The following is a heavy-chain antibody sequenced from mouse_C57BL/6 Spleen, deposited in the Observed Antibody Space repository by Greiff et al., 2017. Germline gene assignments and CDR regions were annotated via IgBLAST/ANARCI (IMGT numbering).Heavy chain of an antibody. V-gene: IGHV1-55*01. D-gene: IGHD1-1*01. Sequence: VQLQQPGAELVKPGASVKMSCKASGYTFTSYWITWVKQRPGQGLEWIGDIYPGSGSTNSNEKFKSKATLTVDTSSSTAYMQLSSLTSADSAVYYCARAPVGYAMDYWGQGTSVTVSS. CDR3: ARAPVGYAMDY. CDR2: IYPGSGST. J-gene: IGHJ4*01. CDR1: GYTFTSYW.